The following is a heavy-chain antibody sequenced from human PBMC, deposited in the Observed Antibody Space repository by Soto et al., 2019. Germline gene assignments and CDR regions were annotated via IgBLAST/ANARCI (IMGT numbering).Heavy chain of an antibody. Sequence: GGSLRLSCAASGFTFSGSSMHWVRQASGKGLEWVGRIRGKTDTYATAYAAPVRGRFTISRDDSKNTAYLQMNSLKTEDTAVYFCTKRIGAYAMDVWGQGTTVTVSS. CDR1: GFTFSGSS. CDR3: TKRIGAYAMDV. CDR2: IRGKTDTYAT. J-gene: IGHJ6*02. V-gene: IGHV3-73*01. D-gene: IGHD6-13*01.